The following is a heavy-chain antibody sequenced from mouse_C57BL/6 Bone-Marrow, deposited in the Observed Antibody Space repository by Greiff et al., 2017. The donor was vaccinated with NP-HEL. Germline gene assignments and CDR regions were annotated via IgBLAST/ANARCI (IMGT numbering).Heavy chain of an antibody. CDR3: ARAYYDYPLDY. D-gene: IGHD2-4*01. CDR1: GFTFSDYG. Sequence: DVKLVESGGGLVKPGGSLKLSCAASGFTFSDYGMHWVRQAPEKGLEWVAYISSGSSTIYYADTVKGRFTISRDNAKNTLFLQMTSLRSEDTAMYYCARAYYDYPLDYWGQGTSVTVSS. J-gene: IGHJ4*01. V-gene: IGHV5-17*01. CDR2: ISSGSSTI.